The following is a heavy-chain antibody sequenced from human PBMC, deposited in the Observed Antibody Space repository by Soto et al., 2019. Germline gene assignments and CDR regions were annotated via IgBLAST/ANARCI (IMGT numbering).Heavy chain of an antibody. Sequence: GASVKVSCKASGYTFTSYGISWVRQAPGQGLEWMGWISAYNGNTTYAQKLQGRVTMTTDTSTSTAYMELRSLRSDDTAVYYCASTGALAARPRPNTRSAFGYFDLWGRGTLVTVSS. CDR2: ISAYNGNT. CDR3: ASTGALAARPRPNTRSAFGYFDL. V-gene: IGHV1-18*01. J-gene: IGHJ2*01. CDR1: GYTFTSYG. D-gene: IGHD6-6*01.